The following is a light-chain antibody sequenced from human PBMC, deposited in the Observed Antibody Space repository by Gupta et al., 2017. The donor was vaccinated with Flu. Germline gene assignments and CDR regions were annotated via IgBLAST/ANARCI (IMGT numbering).Light chain of an antibody. Sequence: SPGYVATSDTKSTPIVRGISTVMTYLAWYQQKPGQPPKLLFYRAPTRVVGVPDGFSGGGSGTDFTLTIISRQTEVLAVYSCHQMYSSPITFGGGTNVEIK. CDR2: RAP. CDR1: PIVRGISTVMTY. CDR3: HQMYSSPIT. V-gene: IGKV4-1*01. J-gene: IGKJ4*01.